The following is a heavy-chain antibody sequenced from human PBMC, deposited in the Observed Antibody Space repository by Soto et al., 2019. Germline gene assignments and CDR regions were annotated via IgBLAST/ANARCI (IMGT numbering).Heavy chain of an antibody. J-gene: IGHJ5*02. V-gene: IGHV4-31*03. Sequence: KPSETLSLTCTVPGGSISSGGYYWSWIRQHPGKGLEWIGYIYYSGSTYYNPSLKSRVTISVDTSKNQFSLKLSSVTAADTAVYYCARGGCSSTSCLITMVRGAYDWFDPWGQGTLVTVSS. CDR1: GGSISSGGYY. D-gene: IGHD2-2*01. CDR3: ARGGCSSTSCLITMVRGAYDWFDP. CDR2: IYYSGST.